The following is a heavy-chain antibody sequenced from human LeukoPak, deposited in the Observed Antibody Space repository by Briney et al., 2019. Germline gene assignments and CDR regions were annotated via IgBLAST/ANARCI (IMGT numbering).Heavy chain of an antibody. Sequence: SETLSLTCTVSGGSISSYYWSWIRQPPGKGLEWIGYIYYSGSTNYNPSLKSRVTIPVDTSKNQFSLKLSSVTAAGTAVYYCARGQYSSSSGYFDYWGQGTLVTVSS. J-gene: IGHJ4*02. D-gene: IGHD6-6*01. CDR2: IYYSGST. V-gene: IGHV4-59*01. CDR1: GGSISSYY. CDR3: ARGQYSSSSGYFDY.